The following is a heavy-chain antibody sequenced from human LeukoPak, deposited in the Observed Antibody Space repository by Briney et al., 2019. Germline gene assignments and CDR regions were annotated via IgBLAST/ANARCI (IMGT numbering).Heavy chain of an antibody. CDR1: GGTFSSYT. V-gene: IGHV1-69*02. Sequence: GASVKVSCKASGGTFSSYTISWVRQAPGQGIEWMGRIIPILGIANYAQKFQGRVTITADKSTSTAYMELSSLRSEDTAVYYCAISGSYSNWFDPWGQGTLVTVSS. CDR3: AISGSYSNWFDP. J-gene: IGHJ5*02. CDR2: IIPILGIA. D-gene: IGHD1-26*01.